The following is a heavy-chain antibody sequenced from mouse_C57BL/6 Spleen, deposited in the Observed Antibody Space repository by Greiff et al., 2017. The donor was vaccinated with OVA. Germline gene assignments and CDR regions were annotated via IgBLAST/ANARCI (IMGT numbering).Heavy chain of an antibody. CDR2: IYPGSGST. CDR1: GYTFTSYW. V-gene: IGHV1-55*01. Sequence: VQLQQPGAELVKPGASVKMSCKASGYTFTSYWITWVKQRPGQGLEWIGDIYPGSGSTNYNEKFKSKATLTVDTSSSTAYMQLSSLTSEDSAVYYGARGDNYYGGGFAYWGQGTLVTVSA. CDR3: ARGDNYYGGGFAY. D-gene: IGHD1-1*01. J-gene: IGHJ3*01.